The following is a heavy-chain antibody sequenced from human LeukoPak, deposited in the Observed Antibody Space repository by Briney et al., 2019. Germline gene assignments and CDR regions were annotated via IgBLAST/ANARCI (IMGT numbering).Heavy chain of an antibody. CDR3: AKDLPEIIVEYYFDY. D-gene: IGHD3-22*01. V-gene: IGHV3-30*18. J-gene: IGHJ4*02. CDR2: MSYDGSNK. Sequence: GGSLRLSCAAPGFTFSSYGMHWVRQAPGKGLEWVAVMSYDGSNKYYADSVKGRFTISRDNSKNTLYLQMNSLRAEDTAVYYCAKDLPEIIVEYYFDYWGQGTLVTVSS. CDR1: GFTFSSYG.